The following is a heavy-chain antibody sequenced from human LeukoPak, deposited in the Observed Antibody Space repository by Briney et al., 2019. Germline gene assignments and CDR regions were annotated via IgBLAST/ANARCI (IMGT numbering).Heavy chain of an antibody. D-gene: IGHD5-18*01. CDR2: INHSGST. CDR3: ASGDTAMVSPFDY. J-gene: IGHJ4*02. CDR1: GGSFSGYY. V-gene: IGHV4-34*01. Sequence: SETLSLTCAVYGGSFSGYYWSWIRQPPGKGLEWIGEINHSGSTNYNPSLKSRVTISVDTSKNQFSLKLSSVTAADTAVYYCASGDTAMVSPFDYWVQGTLSPSPQ.